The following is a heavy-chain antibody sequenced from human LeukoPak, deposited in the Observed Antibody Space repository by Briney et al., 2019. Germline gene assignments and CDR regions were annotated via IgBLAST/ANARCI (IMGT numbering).Heavy chain of an antibody. CDR3: ARASYYYDSSGYYYFDY. Sequence: ASVKVSCKASGGTFSSYAISWVRQAPGQGLEWMGGIIPIFGTANYAQKFQGRVTITADESTSTAYMELSSLRSEDTAVYYCARASYYYDSSGYYYFDYWGQGTLVTVSS. J-gene: IGHJ4*02. V-gene: IGHV1-69*13. CDR2: IIPIFGTA. D-gene: IGHD3-22*01. CDR1: GGTFSSYA.